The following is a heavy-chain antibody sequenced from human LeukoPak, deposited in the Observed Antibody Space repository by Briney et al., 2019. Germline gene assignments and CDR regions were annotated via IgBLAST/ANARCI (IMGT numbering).Heavy chain of an antibody. CDR2: IYYSGST. D-gene: IGHD2-15*01. J-gene: IGHJ4*02. CDR1: GGSISSSSYY. V-gene: IGHV4-39*07. CDR3: ARGGPTWWSGPADFDY. Sequence: PSETLPLTCTVSGGSISSSSYYWGWIRQPPGKGLEWIGSIYYSGSTYYNPSLKSRVTISVDTSENQFSLKLSSVTAADTAVYYCARGGPTWWSGPADFDYWGQGTLVTVSS.